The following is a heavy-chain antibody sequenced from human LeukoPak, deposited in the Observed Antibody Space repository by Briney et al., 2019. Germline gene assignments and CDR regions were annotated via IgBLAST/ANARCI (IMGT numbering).Heavy chain of an antibody. V-gene: IGHV3-30*04. CDR3: ASLHLRFPGWSVDGDAFDI. CDR1: GLSFSNFA. D-gene: IGHD2-15*01. Sequence: GTSLRLSCSASGLSFSNFAFHWVRQAPGKGPEWVAIISNDGRKWFHAASVKGRFTISRDNSKNTLYLQMNSLRVEDTGVYYCASLHLRFPGWSVDGDAFDIWGQGTKVSVSA. CDR2: ISNDGRKW. J-gene: IGHJ3*02.